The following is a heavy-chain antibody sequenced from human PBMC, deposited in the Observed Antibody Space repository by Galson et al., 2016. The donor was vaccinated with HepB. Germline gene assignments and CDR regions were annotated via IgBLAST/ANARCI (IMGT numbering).Heavy chain of an antibody. Sequence: SLRLSCAASGFAVSSNYVTWVRQPPGKGLQQVSVIYTDGRAYYADSVKGRFTTSRDIFKNAVYLQMDSLRAEDTAVYYCARDQGVVFDAFDIWGQGTIVTVSA. J-gene: IGHJ3*02. CDR1: GFAVSSNY. V-gene: IGHV3-53*01. CDR3: ARDQGVVFDAFDI. D-gene: IGHD3-3*01. CDR2: IYTDGRA.